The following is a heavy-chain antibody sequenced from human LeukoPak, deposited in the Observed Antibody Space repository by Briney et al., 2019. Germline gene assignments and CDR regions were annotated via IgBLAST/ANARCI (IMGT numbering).Heavy chain of an antibody. Sequence: SETLSLTCGVYGGSFSGYYWSWIRQPPGKGLEWLGEINHSGSTNSNPSLKSRVTISVDTSKNHFSLKVNSMTAADTAVYYCARRQLWLHWFDPWGQGTLVTVSS. CDR1: GGSFSGYY. CDR2: INHSGST. J-gene: IGHJ5*02. V-gene: IGHV4-34*01. CDR3: ARRQLWLHWFDP. D-gene: IGHD5-18*01.